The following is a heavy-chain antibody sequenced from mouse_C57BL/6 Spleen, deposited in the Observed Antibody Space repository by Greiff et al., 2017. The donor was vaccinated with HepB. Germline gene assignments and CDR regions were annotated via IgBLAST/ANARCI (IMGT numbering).Heavy chain of an antibody. Sequence: VQLQQSGPELVKPGASVKISCKASGYSFTGYYMHWVKQSSEKSLEWIGEINPSTGGTSYNQKFKGKATLTVDKSSSTAYMQRKSLTSEDSAVYYCARGGMVTTLYAMDYWGQGTSVTVSS. CDR2: INPSTGGT. CDR1: GYSFTGYY. J-gene: IGHJ4*01. CDR3: ARGGMVTTLYAMDY. V-gene: IGHV1-43*01. D-gene: IGHD2-2*01.